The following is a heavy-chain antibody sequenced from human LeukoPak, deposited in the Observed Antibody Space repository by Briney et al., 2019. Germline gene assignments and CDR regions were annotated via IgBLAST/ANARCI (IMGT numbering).Heavy chain of an antibody. CDR3: ASQGGYGGNGVFHY. V-gene: IGHV4-34*01. CDR2: INHSGST. Sequence: SETLSLTCAVYGGSFSSYYWSWIRQPPGKGLEWIGEINHSGSTNCNPSLKSRVTIPVDTSKNQFSLKLSSVTAADTAVYYCASQGGYGGNGVFHYWGQGTLVTVSS. D-gene: IGHD4-23*01. CDR1: GGSFSSYY. J-gene: IGHJ4*02.